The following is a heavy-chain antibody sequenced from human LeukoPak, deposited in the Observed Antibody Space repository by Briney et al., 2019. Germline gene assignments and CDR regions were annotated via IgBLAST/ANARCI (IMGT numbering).Heavy chain of an antibody. Sequence: SETLSLTCTVSGVSISSSSSYWGWIRQPPGKGLGWIGSIYYSGNTYYNASLKSQVSISIDTSKNQFSLRLTSVTAADTAVYYCARQTGSGLFILPGGQGTLVTVSS. D-gene: IGHD3/OR15-3a*01. CDR3: ARQTGSGLFILP. V-gene: IGHV4-39*01. CDR1: GVSISSSSSY. J-gene: IGHJ4*02. CDR2: IYYSGNT.